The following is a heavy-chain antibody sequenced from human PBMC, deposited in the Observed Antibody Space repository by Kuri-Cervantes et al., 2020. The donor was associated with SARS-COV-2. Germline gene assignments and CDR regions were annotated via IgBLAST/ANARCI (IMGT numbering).Heavy chain of an antibody. Sequence: GGSLRLSCEASGFAFSGSAMHWVRQAPGKGLEWVALISSDGSIRHYGDSVKGRFIISREDSKNTLYLQMNSLRVEDTAVYYCAREGVTGTTYYYYYGMDVWGRGTTVTVSS. D-gene: IGHD1-7*01. CDR3: AREGVTGTTYYYYYGMDV. V-gene: IGHV3-30*03. CDR2: ISSDGSIR. J-gene: IGHJ6*02. CDR1: GFAFSGSA.